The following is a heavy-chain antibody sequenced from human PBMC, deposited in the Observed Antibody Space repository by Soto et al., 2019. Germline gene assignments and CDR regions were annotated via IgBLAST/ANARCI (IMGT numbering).Heavy chain of an antibody. J-gene: IGHJ4*02. CDR1: GGIFSSYA. CDR3: ARGGSGYVWFNEF. CDR2: IIPIFGTA. V-gene: IGHV1-69*01. Sequence: QEQLVQSGAEVKKPGSSVKVSCKASGGIFSSYAISWVRQAPGQGLEWMGGIIPIFGTANYAQKFQGRVTNTADESTNTAYMDLSSLKSEETAIYYCARGGSGYVWFNEFWGQGTLVTVSS. D-gene: IGHD3-22*01.